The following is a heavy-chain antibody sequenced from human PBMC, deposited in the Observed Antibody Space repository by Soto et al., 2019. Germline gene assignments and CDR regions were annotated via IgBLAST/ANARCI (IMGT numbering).Heavy chain of an antibody. CDR2: IYWDDDK. CDR3: AHNRARFGELSPVDY. CDR1: GFSLSTSGMC. J-gene: IGHJ4*02. D-gene: IGHD3-10*01. Sequence: SGPTMVNPTQTLTLTCTFSGFSLSTSGMCVSWIRQPPGKALEWLALIYWDDDKHYSPSLKSRLTITKDTSKNQVVLTMTNMDPVDTATYYCAHNRARFGELSPVDYWGQGTLVTVSS. V-gene: IGHV2-70*12.